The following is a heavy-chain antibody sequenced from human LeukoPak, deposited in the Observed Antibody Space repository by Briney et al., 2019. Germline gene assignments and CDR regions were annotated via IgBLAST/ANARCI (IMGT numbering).Heavy chain of an antibody. CDR2: IYHSGST. Sequence: SETLSLTCAVSGYSISGGYYWAWIRQPPGKGLEWIGSIYHSGSTYYNPSLKSRVTISVHTSKNQFSLRLSSVTAADTAIYYCARDRRNSAYYYDSGGYYVEYWGQGTLVTVSS. J-gene: IGHJ4*02. V-gene: IGHV4-38-2*02. CDR1: GYSISGGYY. CDR3: ARDRRNSAYYYDSGGYYVEY. D-gene: IGHD3-22*01.